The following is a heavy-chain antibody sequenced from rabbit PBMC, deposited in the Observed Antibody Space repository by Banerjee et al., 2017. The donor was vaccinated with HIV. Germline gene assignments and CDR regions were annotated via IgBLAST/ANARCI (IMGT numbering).Heavy chain of an antibody. D-gene: IGHD7-1*01. CDR2: IYTGDGNT. Sequence: QEQLKESGGDLVKPGASLTLTCKASGFSFSSGYDMCWVRQAPGKGLEWIGYIYTGDGNTHYATWAKGRFTVSKTSSTMVTLQMTSLTAADTATYFCARADYNSGFASNLWGPGTLVTVS. J-gene: IGHJ4*01. CDR3: ARADYNSGFASNL. V-gene: IGHV1S45*01. CDR1: GFSFSSGYD.